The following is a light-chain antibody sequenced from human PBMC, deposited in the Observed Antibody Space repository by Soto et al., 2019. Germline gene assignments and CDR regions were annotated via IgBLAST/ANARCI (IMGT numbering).Light chain of an antibody. V-gene: IGKV3-15*01. CDR3: QQYNNWPQT. Sequence: EIVMTQSPATLSVSPGERATLSCRASQSVSSNLAWYQQKPGQAPRLLIYGASTRATGIPARFSGSGSGTELTRTISGLQSEDFAGDDCQQYNNWPQTVGQGTKVEIK. CDR2: GAS. J-gene: IGKJ1*01. CDR1: QSVSSN.